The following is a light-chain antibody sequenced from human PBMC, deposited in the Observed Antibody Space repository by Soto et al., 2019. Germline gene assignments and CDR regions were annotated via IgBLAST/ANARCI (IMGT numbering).Light chain of an antibody. CDR3: QQYGSSPWT. V-gene: IGKV3-20*01. CDR1: QSVSIPY. CDR2: GAS. J-gene: IGKJ1*01. Sequence: EIVLTQSPGTLSLSPGERATLSCGASQSVSIPYLAWYQHKPGQSPRLLFYGASSRATGIPDRFSGSGSGTDFTLTISRLEPEDFAVYYCQQYGSSPWTFGQGTKVEIK.